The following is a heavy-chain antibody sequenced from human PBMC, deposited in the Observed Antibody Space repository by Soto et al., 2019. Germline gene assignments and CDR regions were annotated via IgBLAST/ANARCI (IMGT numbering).Heavy chain of an antibody. CDR2: INAGNGNT. CDR3: ARVLGSGWYYADY. D-gene: IGHD6-19*01. Sequence: ASVKVSCKASGYTFTSYAMHWVRQAPGQRLEWMGWINAGNGNTKYSQKFQGRVTITRDTSASTAYMELRSLRSEDTAVYYCARVLGSGWYYADYWGQGTLVTVSS. J-gene: IGHJ4*02. CDR1: GYTFTSYA. V-gene: IGHV1-3*01.